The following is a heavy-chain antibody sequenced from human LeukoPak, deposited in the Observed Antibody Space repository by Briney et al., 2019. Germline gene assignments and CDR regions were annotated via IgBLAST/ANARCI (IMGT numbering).Heavy chain of an antibody. Sequence: SETLSLTCTVSGGSISSYYWSWIRQPPGKGLERIGYIYYSGSTNYNPSLKSRVTISVDTSKNQFSLKLSSVTAADTAVYYCARGYYDSSGYYWDYWGQGTLVTVSS. V-gene: IGHV4-59*01. CDR1: GGSISSYY. CDR2: IYYSGST. D-gene: IGHD3-22*01. J-gene: IGHJ4*02. CDR3: ARGYYDSSGYYWDY.